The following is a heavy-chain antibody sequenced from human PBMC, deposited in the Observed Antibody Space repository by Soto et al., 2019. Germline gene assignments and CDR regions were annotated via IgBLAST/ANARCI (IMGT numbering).Heavy chain of an antibody. CDR2: IYNSGIT. CDR1: GGSISSGDYS. Sequence: LSETLSLTCTVSGGSISSGDYSWSWVRQSPGKVLEWIVHIYNSGITYYNPSLKSRVLISVDTSSNQFSLMLNSLTAADRAGYFCARGVTVFRLVSRFWFDPWGQGTVVTVSS. V-gene: IGHV4-30-4*01. J-gene: IGHJ5*02. CDR3: ARGVTVFRLVSRFWFDP. D-gene: IGHD3-3*01.